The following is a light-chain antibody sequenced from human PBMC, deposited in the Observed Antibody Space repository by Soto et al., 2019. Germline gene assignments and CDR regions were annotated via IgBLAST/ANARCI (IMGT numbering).Light chain of an antibody. CDR3: QQYNSDSA. CDR2: RAS. Sequence: DIQMTQSPSTLSASVGDRVTITCRASQSSSSWLAWYQQKPGKAPNLLIYRASSLESGVPSRFSGSGSGTDFTLTISSLQPDDFATYYCQQYNSDSAFGQGTKLEIK. V-gene: IGKV1-5*03. J-gene: IGKJ2*01. CDR1: QSSSSW.